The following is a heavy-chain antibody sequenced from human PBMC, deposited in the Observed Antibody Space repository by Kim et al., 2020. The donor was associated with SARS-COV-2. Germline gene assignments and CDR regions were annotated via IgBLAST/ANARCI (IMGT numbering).Heavy chain of an antibody. D-gene: IGHD5-18*01. CDR3: AKLGRHGYGYEDY. V-gene: IGHV3-23*01. J-gene: IGHJ4*02. Sequence: YADSVKGRFTISRDNAKNMLYRQRKTLRAEDTAVYYCAKLGRHGYGYEDYWGQGTLVTVSS.